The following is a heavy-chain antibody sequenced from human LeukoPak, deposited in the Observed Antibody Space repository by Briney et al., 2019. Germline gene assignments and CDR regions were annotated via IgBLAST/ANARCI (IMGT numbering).Heavy chain of an antibody. Sequence: GGSLRLFCAASGFTFSSHWMSWVRQAPGKGLEWVANIKEDGSQKYYVDSVKGRFTISKDNAKNSLYLQMNSLRAEDTAMYYCARLSYDSSGGVDYWGQGTLVTVSS. CDR2: IKEDGSQK. V-gene: IGHV3-7*03. CDR1: GFTFSSHW. D-gene: IGHD3-22*01. CDR3: ARLSYDSSGGVDY. J-gene: IGHJ4*02.